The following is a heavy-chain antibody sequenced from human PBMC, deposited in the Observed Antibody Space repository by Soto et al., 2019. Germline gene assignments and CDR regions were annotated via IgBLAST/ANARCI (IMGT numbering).Heavy chain of an antibody. CDR3: ATEGRRSCGDDCYLDY. D-gene: IGHD2-21*02. CDR1: GGSISSYY. J-gene: IGHJ4*02. CDR2: IYYSGRT. Sequence: PSETLSLTCTVSGGSISSYYWSWIRQPPGKGLEWIGYIYYSGRTNYNPSLKSRVTISVDTSINTAYMELTRLGPDDTAVYFCATEGRRSCGDDCYLDYWGQGTLVTVSS. V-gene: IGHV4-59*03.